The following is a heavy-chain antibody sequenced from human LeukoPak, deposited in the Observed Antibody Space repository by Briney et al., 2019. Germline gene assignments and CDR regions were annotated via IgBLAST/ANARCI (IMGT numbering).Heavy chain of an antibody. V-gene: IGHV1-2*02. D-gene: IGHD4-11*01. Sequence: ASVKVSCKASGYTFTGHYMHWVRQAPGQGLEWMGWINPNSGGTKYAQKFQGRVTMARDTSISTTYMELSRLTSDDTAVYYCARGLGLDYWGQGTLVTVSS. CDR1: GYTFTGHY. CDR2: INPNSGGT. CDR3: ARGLGLDY. J-gene: IGHJ4*02.